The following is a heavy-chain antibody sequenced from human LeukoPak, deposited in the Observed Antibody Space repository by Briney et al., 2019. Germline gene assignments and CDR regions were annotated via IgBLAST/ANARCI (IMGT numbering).Heavy chain of an antibody. CDR3: AKDGNYYYYMDV. CDR2: ISYDGSNK. V-gene: IGHV3-30*18. J-gene: IGHJ6*03. CDR1: GFTFSSYG. Sequence: GGSLRLSCAASGFTFSSYGMHWVRQAPGKGLEWVAVISYDGSNKYYADSVKGRFTISRDNSKNTLYLQMNSLRAEDTAGDYCAKDGNYYYYMDVWGKGTTVTISS. D-gene: IGHD1-26*01.